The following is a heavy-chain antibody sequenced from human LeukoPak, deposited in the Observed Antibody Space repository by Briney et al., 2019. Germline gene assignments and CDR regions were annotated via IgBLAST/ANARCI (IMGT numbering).Heavy chain of an antibody. CDR2: INHSGST. V-gene: IGHV4-34*01. D-gene: IGHD4-17*01. Sequence: SETLSLTCAVYGGSFSGYYWSWLRQPPGKGLEGIGEINHSGSTNYNPSLKSRVTISVDTSKNQFSLKLSSVTAADTAVYYCAREVPTVTTYADYWGQGTLVTVSS. CDR3: AREVPTVTTYADY. J-gene: IGHJ4*02. CDR1: GGSFSGYY.